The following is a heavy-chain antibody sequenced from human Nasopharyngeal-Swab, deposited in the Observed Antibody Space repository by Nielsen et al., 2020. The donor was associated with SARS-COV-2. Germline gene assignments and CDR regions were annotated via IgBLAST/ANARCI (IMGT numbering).Heavy chain of an antibody. Sequence: GESLKISCAASGFTFSDHYMDWVRQAPGKGLEWVGRTRNEANSYTTEYAASVKGRFTISRDDSKNSLYLQMNSLKTEDTAVYYCARVRDTVAAFYFDYWGQGTLVTVSS. V-gene: IGHV3-72*01. CDR2: TRNEANSYTT. D-gene: IGHD6-19*01. J-gene: IGHJ4*02. CDR1: GFTFSDHY. CDR3: ARVRDTVAAFYFDY.